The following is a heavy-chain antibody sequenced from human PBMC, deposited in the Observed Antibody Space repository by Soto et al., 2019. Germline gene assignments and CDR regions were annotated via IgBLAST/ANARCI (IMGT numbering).Heavy chain of an antibody. CDR3: ARDRAYNTGWYGGALDL. D-gene: IGHD6-19*01. V-gene: IGHV3-48*03. J-gene: IGHJ4*02. CDR2: LSSRGTSI. CDR1: GFTFSTYE. Sequence: EVQLVESGGGLVQPGESLRLSCAASGFTFSTYEMNWVRQAPGKGLEWVAYLSSRGTSIFYADSVKGRFSISRDNGNDSASHLMNNQSVDDTAVYYCARDRAYNTGWYGGALDLWGQGTLVTVSS.